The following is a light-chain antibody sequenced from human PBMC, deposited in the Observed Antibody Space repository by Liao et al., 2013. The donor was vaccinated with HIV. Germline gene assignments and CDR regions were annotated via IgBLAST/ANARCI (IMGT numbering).Light chain of an antibody. V-gene: IGLV3-1*01. CDR3: QVWDSSSDHYV. Sequence: SYELTQAPSVSVSPGQTATITCSGERLGDKYASWYQQKSGQSPVLVIYEDTRRPAGISERFSGSNSGNTATLTISRVEAGDEADYYCQVWDSSSDHYVFGTGTKVTVL. CDR2: EDT. J-gene: IGLJ1*01. CDR1: RLGDKY.